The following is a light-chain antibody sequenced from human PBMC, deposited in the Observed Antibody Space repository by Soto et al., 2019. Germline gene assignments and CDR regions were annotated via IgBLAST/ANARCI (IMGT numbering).Light chain of an antibody. CDR2: DAS. V-gene: IGKV1-5*01. CDR1: QSISSW. J-gene: IGKJ5*01. Sequence: DIQMTQSPSTLSASVGDRVTITCRASQSISSWLAWYQQKPGKAPKLLIYDASSLESGVPSRFSGSGSGTDFTLTISSLEPEDFAVYYCQQRSNWPSITFGQGTRLEIK. CDR3: QQRSNWPSIT.